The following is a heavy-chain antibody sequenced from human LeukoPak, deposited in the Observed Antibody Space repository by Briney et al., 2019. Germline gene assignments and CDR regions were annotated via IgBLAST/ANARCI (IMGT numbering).Heavy chain of an antibody. CDR3: ARDLSGYFIDSGRYDAFDI. Sequence: ASVKVSCKASGYTFTTYYLHWVRQAPGQGLEWMGVINPPAGSTTYAQNFQGRLSMTRDTSTTTVYMELSSLRSDDTAVYYCARDLSGYFIDSGRYDAFDIWGQGTMVTVSS. CDR2: INPPAGST. J-gene: IGHJ3*02. CDR1: GYTFTTYY. D-gene: IGHD3-10*01. V-gene: IGHV1-46*01.